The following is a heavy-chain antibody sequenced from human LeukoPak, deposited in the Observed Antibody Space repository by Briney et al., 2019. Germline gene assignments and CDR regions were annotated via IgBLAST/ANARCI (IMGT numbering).Heavy chain of an antibody. V-gene: IGHV3-48*01. CDR3: ARDKGGYNEVDY. D-gene: IGHD5-24*01. CDR2: ISGSGRTI. J-gene: IGHJ4*02. CDR1: GFTFISHD. Sequence: SGGSLRLSCAASGFTFISHDMNWIRQVPGKGLEWVSYISGSGRTIYYADSVKGRFTISRDNAKNSLYLQMNSLRVEDTAVYYCARDKGGYNEVDYWGQGTVVTVSS.